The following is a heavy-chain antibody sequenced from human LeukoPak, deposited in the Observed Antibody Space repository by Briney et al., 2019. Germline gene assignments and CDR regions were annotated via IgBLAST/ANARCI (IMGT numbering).Heavy chain of an antibody. CDR2: ISNNGGRT. CDR3: ARDKDTSALSEY. J-gene: IGHJ4*02. Sequence: GGSLRLSCAGSGFSFSSNTMSWVRQAPGRGLEWVSAISNNGGRTDYADSVKGRFTISRDNSKSTLYLHMDSLRAEDTAVYYCARDKDTSALSEYWRQGTLVTVSP. D-gene: IGHD2/OR15-2a*01. CDR1: GFSFSSNT. V-gene: IGHV3-23*01.